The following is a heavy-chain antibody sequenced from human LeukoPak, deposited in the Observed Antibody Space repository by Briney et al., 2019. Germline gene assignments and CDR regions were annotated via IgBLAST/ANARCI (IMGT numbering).Heavy chain of an antibody. Sequence: GGSLRLSCEASGFIFSHYWMSWVRQAPGKGLEWVANINQDEGIKYYVDSVRGRFTISRDNAKNSLYLQMNGLRAEDTALYFCARIGYSSSSNDYWGPGTLVTVSS. CDR3: ARIGYSSSSNDY. CDR2: INQDEGIK. D-gene: IGHD6-6*01. V-gene: IGHV3-7*01. CDR1: GFIFSHYW. J-gene: IGHJ4*02.